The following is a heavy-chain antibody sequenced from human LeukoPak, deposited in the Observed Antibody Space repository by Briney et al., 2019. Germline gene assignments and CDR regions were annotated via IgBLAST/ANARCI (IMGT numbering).Heavy chain of an antibody. V-gene: IGHV3-48*01. CDR3: AKVQEMDTILPPFHY. Sequence: GGSLRLSCVVSGFTFSSYGMNWVRQAPGKGLEWVSYINRGSSTIYYADSVKGRFTISRDNSKNTLYLQVNSLRAADTAIYYCAKVQEMDTILPPFHYWGQGTLVTVSS. D-gene: IGHD5-24*01. CDR2: INRGSSTI. CDR1: GFTFSSYG. J-gene: IGHJ4*02.